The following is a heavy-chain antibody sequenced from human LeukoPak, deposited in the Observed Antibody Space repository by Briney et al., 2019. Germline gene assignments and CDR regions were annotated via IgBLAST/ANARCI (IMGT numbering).Heavy chain of an antibody. CDR1: GYTFTSYG. D-gene: IGHD2-2*01. J-gene: IGHJ6*04. Sequence: ASVKVSCKASGYTFTSYGIGWVRQAPGQGLEWMGWISAYNGNTNYAQKLQGRVTMTTDTSTSTAYMELRSLRSDDTAVYYCARDAIVVVPAAIVGMDVWGKGTTVTVSS. CDR2: ISAYNGNT. V-gene: IGHV1-18*04. CDR3: ARDAIVVVPAAIVGMDV.